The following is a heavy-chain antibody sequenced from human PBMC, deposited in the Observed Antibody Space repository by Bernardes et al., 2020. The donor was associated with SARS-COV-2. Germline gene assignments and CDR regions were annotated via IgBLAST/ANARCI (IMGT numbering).Heavy chain of an antibody. CDR1: GFTFSSYA. CDR3: ARSSSGATGAAGGY. D-gene: IGHD6-13*01. J-gene: IGHJ4*02. V-gene: IGHV3-23*01. Sequence: GGSLRLSCAASGFTFSSYAMNWVRQAPGKGLEWVSVISGNGGSISYADSVKGRFTISRDNSKNTVYLQMNGLRAEDTARYYCARSSSGATGAAGGYWGQGALVTVSS. CDR2: ISGNGGSI.